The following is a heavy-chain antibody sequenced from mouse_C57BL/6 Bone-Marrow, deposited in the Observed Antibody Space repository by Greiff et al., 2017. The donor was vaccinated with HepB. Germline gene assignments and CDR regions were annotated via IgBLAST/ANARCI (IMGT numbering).Heavy chain of an antibody. D-gene: IGHD4-1*01. Sequence: QVHVKQSGAELARPGASVKLSCTASGYTFTSYGISWVKQRTGQGLEWIGEIYPRSGNTYYNEKFQGKATLTADKSSSTAYMALRSLTSEDSAVYFCARANWAVFAYWGQGTLVTVSA. CDR2: IYPRSGNT. V-gene: IGHV1-81*01. CDR1: GYTFTSYG. J-gene: IGHJ3*01. CDR3: ARANWAVFAY.